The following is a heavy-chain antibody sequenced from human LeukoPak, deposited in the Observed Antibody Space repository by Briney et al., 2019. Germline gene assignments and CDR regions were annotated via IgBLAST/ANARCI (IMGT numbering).Heavy chain of an antibody. V-gene: IGHV3-23*01. Sequence: PGGSLRLSCAASGFTFTNYAMSWVRQAPGKGLEWVSAISGSGGTTYYADSVKGRLTISRDNAKSSLYLQMNSLRAEDTAVYYCACQWLLRYWGQGTLVTVSS. D-gene: IGHD3-22*01. J-gene: IGHJ4*02. CDR2: ISGSGGTT. CDR1: GFTFTNYA. CDR3: ACQWLLRY.